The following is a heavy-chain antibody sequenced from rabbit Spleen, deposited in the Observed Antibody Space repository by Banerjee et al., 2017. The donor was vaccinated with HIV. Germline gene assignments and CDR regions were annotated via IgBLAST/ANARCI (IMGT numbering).Heavy chain of an antibody. D-gene: IGHD7-1*01. CDR2: IYSGDGST. V-gene: IGHV1S45*01. CDR1: GIDFSRYYY. J-gene: IGHJ6*01. CDR3: ARGTGYSGDGYPFYGMDL. Sequence: QEQLVESGGGLVQPEGSLTLTCKASGIDFSRYYYMSWVRQAPGKGLEWIGCIYSGDGSTYDASWAKGRFTISKTSSTTVTLQMTSLTAADTATYFCARGTGYSGDGYPFYGMDLWGPGTLVTVS.